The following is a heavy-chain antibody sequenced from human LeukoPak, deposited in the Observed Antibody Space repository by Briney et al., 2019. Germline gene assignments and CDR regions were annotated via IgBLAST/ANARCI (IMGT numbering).Heavy chain of an antibody. J-gene: IGHJ4*02. D-gene: IGHD1-26*01. CDR1: GASISGGTYY. CDR2: IYYTGST. V-gene: IGHV4-39*01. CDR3: ARRGGSGRAFDY. Sequence: PSETLSLTCSVSGASISGGTYYWGRIRQPPGKGLEWIGSIYYTGSTYDNPSLKSRVTISVDTSKNQFSLKLSSVTAADTAVYYCARRGGSGRAFDYWGQGTLVTVSS.